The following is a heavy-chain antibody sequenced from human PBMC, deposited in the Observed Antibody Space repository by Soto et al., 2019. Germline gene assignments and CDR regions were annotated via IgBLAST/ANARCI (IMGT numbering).Heavy chain of an antibody. Sequence: QVKLVQSGAEVKQPGASVKVSCKASGYTFINYGISWVRQAPGQGLEWMGWISAYNGDTNYAQKLQGRVTMTTDTSASTAYMELRSLGFDETAVYYCAREAGSGSNYAEDYWGQGTLVTVSS. J-gene: IGHJ4*02. CDR2: ISAYNGDT. D-gene: IGHD1-26*01. CDR3: AREAGSGSNYAEDY. CDR1: GYTFINYG. V-gene: IGHV1-18*04.